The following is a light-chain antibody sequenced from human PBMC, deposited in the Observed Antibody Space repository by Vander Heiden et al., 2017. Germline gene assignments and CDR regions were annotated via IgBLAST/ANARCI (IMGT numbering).Light chain of an antibody. CDR3: QQSDSTPFT. V-gene: IGKV1-39*01. CDR1: QSLSSY. CDR2: AAS. Sequence: DIQMTQSPSSLSASVGDRVTITCRASQSLSSYLNWYQQKPGKAPKLLIYAASSLQSGVPSRFSGSGSGTDFTLTISRLQPEDFATYYCQQSDSTPFTFGHGTKVDIK. J-gene: IGKJ3*01.